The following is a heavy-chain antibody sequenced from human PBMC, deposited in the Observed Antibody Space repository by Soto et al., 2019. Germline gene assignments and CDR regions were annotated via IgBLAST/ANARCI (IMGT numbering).Heavy chain of an antibody. CDR2: IGDNGVSK. V-gene: IGHV3-23*01. CDR3: ATYRQTTVTSEF. Sequence: EVQLLESGGGLVQPGGSLTLSCAASGFTFSSCAMSWVRQAPGKGLEWVSAIGDNGVSKYYADYVKGRFTISRDNSKNTLYLQMNSLRADDTAVYYCATYRQTTVTSEFWGQGALVTVSS. J-gene: IGHJ4*02. D-gene: IGHD4-17*01. CDR1: GFTFSSCA.